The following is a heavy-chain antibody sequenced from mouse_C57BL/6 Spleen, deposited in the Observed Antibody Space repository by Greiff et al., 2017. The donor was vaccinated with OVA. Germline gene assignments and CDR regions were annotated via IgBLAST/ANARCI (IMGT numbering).Heavy chain of an antibody. CDR2: IYPGSGNT. V-gene: IGHV1-76*01. CDR1: GYTFTDYY. CDR3: AGSPFDY. Sequence: VKLQESGAELVRPGASVKLSCKASGYTFTDYYINWVKQRPGQGLEWIARIYPGSGNTYYNEKFKGKATLTAEKSSSTAYMQLSSLTSEDSAVYFCAGSPFDYWGQGTTLTVSS. J-gene: IGHJ2*01.